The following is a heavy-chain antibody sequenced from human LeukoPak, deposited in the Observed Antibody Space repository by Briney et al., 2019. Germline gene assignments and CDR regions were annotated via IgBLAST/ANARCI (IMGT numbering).Heavy chain of an antibody. Sequence: GGSLRLTCAASGFTFGSYSMNWVRQAPGKGLEWVSYISSSSSTIYYADSVKGRFTISRDNAKNSLYLQMNSLRAEDTAVYYCARATKIVVVSNFDYWGQGTLVTVSS. CDR3: ARATKIVVVSNFDY. CDR1: GFTFGSYS. CDR2: ISSSSSTI. J-gene: IGHJ4*02. V-gene: IGHV3-48*01. D-gene: IGHD3-22*01.